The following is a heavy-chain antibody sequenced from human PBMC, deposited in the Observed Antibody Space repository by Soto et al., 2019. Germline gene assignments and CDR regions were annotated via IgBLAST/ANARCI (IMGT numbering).Heavy chain of an antibody. Sequence: ESGGGVVQPGTSLRLSCAASGFTFSSYAMHWVRQAPGKGLEWVAVISYDGSYIYYADSVKGRVTISRDNSKNTLYLQMNSLRAEDAAVYYCAKGGVHFYYYYMDIWGKGTTVTVSS. CDR1: GFTFSSYA. CDR2: ISYDGSYI. CDR3: AKGGVHFYYYYMDI. V-gene: IGHV3-30*18. J-gene: IGHJ6*03.